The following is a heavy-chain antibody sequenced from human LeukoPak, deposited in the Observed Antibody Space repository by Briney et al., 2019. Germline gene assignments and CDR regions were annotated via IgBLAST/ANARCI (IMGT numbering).Heavy chain of an antibody. Sequence: GASVKVSCKASGYTFTSYGISWVRRAPGQGLEWMGWISAYNGNTNYAQKFQGRVTMTRDTSTSTVYMELSSLRSEDTAVYYCARDREYQLYNQYNWFDPWGQGTLVTVSS. CDR3: ARDREYQLYNQYNWFDP. D-gene: IGHD2-2*01. V-gene: IGHV1-18*01. CDR1: GYTFTSYG. CDR2: ISAYNGNT. J-gene: IGHJ5*02.